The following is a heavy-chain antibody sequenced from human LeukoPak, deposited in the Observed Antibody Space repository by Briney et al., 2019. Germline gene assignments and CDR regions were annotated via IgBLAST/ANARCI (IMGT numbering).Heavy chain of an antibody. CDR2: ISSSSSTI. V-gene: IGHV3-48*01. Sequence: PGGSLRLSCAASGFTFSSYSMNWVRQAPGKGLEWVSYISSSSSTIYYADSVKGRFTISRDNAKNSLYLQMNSLRAEDTAVYYCARLVSRSKWELLRRGGWDYWGQGTPVTVSS. CDR1: GFTFSSYS. J-gene: IGHJ4*02. D-gene: IGHD1-26*01. CDR3: ARLVSRSKWELLRRGGWDY.